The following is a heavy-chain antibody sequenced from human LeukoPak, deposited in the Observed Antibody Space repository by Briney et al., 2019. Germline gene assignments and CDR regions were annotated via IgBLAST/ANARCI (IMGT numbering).Heavy chain of an antibody. CDR2: IGGSGDST. V-gene: IGHV3-23*01. CDR1: GFTSSTYA. Sequence: PGGSLRLSCAASGFTSSTYAMSWVRQAPGKGLEWVSVIGGSGDSTYYADSVKGRFTISTDNSKNTLYLQMNSLRAEDTAVYYCAKWIGGYCTSTSCYTGVYFDYWGQGTLVTVSS. D-gene: IGHD2-2*02. CDR3: AKWIGGYCTSTSCYTGVYFDY. J-gene: IGHJ4*02.